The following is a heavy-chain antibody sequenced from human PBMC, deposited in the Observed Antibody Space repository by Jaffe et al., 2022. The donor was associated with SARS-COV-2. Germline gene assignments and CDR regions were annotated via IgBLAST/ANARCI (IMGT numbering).Heavy chain of an antibody. J-gene: IGHJ4*02. CDR1: GGSISSAGYY. D-gene: IGHD6-19*01. Sequence: QVQLQESGPGLVMPSQTLSLTCTVSGGSISSAGYYWSWIRQPAGEGLEWIGRIQTSGSTNYNPSLKSRVTISIDTSKSQFSLKLSSVTATDTAVYYCARDPHSRGWTLFDYWGQGALVTVSS. V-gene: IGHV4-61*02. CDR3: ARDPHSRGWTLFDY. CDR2: IQTSGST.